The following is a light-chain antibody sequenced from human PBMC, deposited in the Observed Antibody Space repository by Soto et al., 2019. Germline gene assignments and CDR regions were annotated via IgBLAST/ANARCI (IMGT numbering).Light chain of an antibody. CDR2: GAS. CDR3: QQYSTSPT. Sequence: EIVLSQSPATLSVSPGERATLSCRASQSVSNNYLAWYQQKPGQAPRRLIYGASSRATGIPDRFSGSGSGTDFTLTISRLEPEDFAVYYCQQYSTSPTFGERTRLEI. J-gene: IGKJ5*01. V-gene: IGKV3-20*01. CDR1: QSVSNNY.